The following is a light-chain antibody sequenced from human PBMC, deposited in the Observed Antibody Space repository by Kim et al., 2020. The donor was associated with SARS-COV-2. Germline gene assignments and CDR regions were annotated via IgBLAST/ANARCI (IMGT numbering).Light chain of an antibody. CDR2: DKD. J-gene: IGLJ3*02. CDR3: AVWDDSLNGWV. CDR1: SSNIGGNA. V-gene: IGLV1-44*01. Sequence: GQTFTISGSGSSSNIGGNAVNWYQQLPGTPPNLLIYDKDKRPSGVPDRFSGSKSGTSASLAISGLRSDDDSDYYCAVWDDSLNGWVFGGGTQLTVL.